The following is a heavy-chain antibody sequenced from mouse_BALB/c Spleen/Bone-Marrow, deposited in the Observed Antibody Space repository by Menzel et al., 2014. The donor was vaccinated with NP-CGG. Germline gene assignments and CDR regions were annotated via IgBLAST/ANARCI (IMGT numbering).Heavy chain of an antibody. D-gene: IGHD4-1*01. Sequence: VQRVESGAELARPGTSVKVSCKASGYAFTNYLIEWVKQRPGQGLEWIGVINPGSGGTNYNEKFKAKATLTADKSSSPASMQLSSLTSDDSAVYFCARCLTGTSAMDYWGQGASVTVSS. V-gene: IGHV1-54*01. CDR2: INPGSGGT. J-gene: IGHJ4*01. CDR1: GYAFTNYL. CDR3: ARCLTGTSAMDY.